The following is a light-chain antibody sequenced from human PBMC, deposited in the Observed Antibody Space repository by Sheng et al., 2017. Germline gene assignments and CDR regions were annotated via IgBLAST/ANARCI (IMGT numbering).Light chain of an antibody. CDR1: HSMSASY. J-gene: IGKJ5*01. CDR2: DSS. V-gene: IGKV3-20*01. CDR3: QQYGASFIS. Sequence: EIVLTQSPGTLSLSPGERATLSCRTSHSMSASYFAWYQQRPGQAPRLLIFDSSIRATGIPDRFSGSGSEAAFTLTINRLEPEDSAMYYCQQYGASFISFGQGDATGDST.